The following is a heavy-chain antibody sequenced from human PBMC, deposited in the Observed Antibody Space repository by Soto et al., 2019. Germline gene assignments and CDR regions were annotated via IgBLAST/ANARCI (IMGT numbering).Heavy chain of an antibody. V-gene: IGHV1-46*03. CDR3: ASLGLYSGSYTGHDY. CDR1: GYTFTSYY. J-gene: IGHJ4*02. D-gene: IGHD1-26*01. Sequence: QVQLVQSGAEVKKPGASVKVSCKASGYTFTSYYMHWVRQAPGQGLEWMGIINPSGGSTSYAQKFQGRVTMTRDTSTSTVYMELSSLRSEDTAVYYCASLGLYSGSYTGHDYWGQGTLVTVSS. CDR2: INPSGGST.